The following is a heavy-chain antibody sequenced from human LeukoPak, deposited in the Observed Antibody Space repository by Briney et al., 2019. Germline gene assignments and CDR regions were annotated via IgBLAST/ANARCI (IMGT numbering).Heavy chain of an antibody. CDR2: INPNSGGT. CDR3: ATEDAYDSSGYLRN. V-gene: IGHV1-2*02. CDR1: GYTFTGYY. D-gene: IGHD3-22*01. Sequence: GASVKVSCKASGYTFTGYYMHWVRQAPGQGLEWMGWINPNSGGTNYAQKFQGRVTMTRDTSISTAYMELSRLRSDDTAVYYCATEDAYDSSGYLRNWGQGTLVTVSS. J-gene: IGHJ4*02.